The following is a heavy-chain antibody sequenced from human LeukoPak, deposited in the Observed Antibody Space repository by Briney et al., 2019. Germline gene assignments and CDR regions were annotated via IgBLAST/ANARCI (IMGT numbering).Heavy chain of an antibody. V-gene: IGHV4-59*01. CDR2: IYYSGST. J-gene: IGHJ4*02. Sequence: SETLSLTCTVSGGSISSYYWSWIRQPPGKGLEWIGYIYYSGSTNYNPSLKSRVTIPLDTSKNQFSLKLSSVTAADTAVYYCARDGDSYGYAYWGQGTLVTVSS. CDR3: ARDGDSYGYAY. CDR1: GGSISSYY. D-gene: IGHD5-18*01.